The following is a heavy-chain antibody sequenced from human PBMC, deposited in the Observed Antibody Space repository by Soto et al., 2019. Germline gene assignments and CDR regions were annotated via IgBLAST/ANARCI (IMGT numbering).Heavy chain of an antibody. CDR1: GGSISSDY. V-gene: IGHV4-59*01. CDR2: IYYSGST. J-gene: IGHJ4*02. CDR3: ARTVIGGFDY. Sequence: ETLSLTCTVSGGSISSDYWSWIRQPPGKGLEWIAYIYYSGSTNYNPSLKSRVAISGDTSKNQFSLKLSSVTAADTAVYYCARTVIGGFDYWGQGTLVTVSS. D-gene: IGHD3-16*02.